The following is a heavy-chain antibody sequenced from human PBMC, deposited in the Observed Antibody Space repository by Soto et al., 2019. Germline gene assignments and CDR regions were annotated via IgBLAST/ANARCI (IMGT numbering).Heavy chain of an antibody. V-gene: IGHV3-15*01. CDR1: GFTFSNAW. CDR2: IKSKTDGGTT. D-gene: IGHD1-26*01. J-gene: IGHJ4*02. CDR3: TTDLGDVWELGS. Sequence: EVQLVESGGGLVKPGGSLRLSCAASGFTFSNAWMSWVRQAPGKGLEWVGRIKSKTDGGTTDYAAPVKGRFTISRDDSKNTLYLQMNSLKTEDTAEYYCTTDLGDVWELGSWGQGTLVTVSS.